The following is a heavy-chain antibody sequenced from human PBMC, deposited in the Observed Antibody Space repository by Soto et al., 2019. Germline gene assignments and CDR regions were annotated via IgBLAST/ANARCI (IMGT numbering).Heavy chain of an antibody. J-gene: IGHJ6*02. Sequence: QVQLVQSGAEVKKPGASVKVSCKASGYTFTRSGISWVRQAHGQGLEWMGWISTYNGDTNYAPTFQGRVAMTTHTSPSTVTMEVRNLRSDDTAVYYCAREGVAPYYYYGMDVWGQGTPVTVSS. CDR1: GYTFTRSG. CDR2: ISTYNGDT. D-gene: IGHD5-12*01. V-gene: IGHV1-18*01. CDR3: AREGVAPYYYYGMDV.